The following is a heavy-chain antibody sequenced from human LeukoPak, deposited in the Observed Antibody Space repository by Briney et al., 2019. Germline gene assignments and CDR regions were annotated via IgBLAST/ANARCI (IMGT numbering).Heavy chain of an antibody. J-gene: IGHJ4*02. CDR2: IYRGGST. D-gene: IGHD3-22*01. CDR3: ARLSANSSAYFFDY. CDR1: GFTVGSNY. Sequence: GWSLRLSCAALGFTVGSNYLSWVRQAPGKGLDWASIIYRGGSTTYEDSVKGRFTISRDTSKNSLYLQMNSLRAEDTAVYYCARLSANSSAYFFDYWGQGTLVTVSS. V-gene: IGHV3-66*04.